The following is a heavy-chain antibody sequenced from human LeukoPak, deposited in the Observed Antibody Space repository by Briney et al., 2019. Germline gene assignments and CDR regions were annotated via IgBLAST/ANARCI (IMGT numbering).Heavy chain of an antibody. Sequence: GASVEVSCKASGYTFTSYYMHWVRQAPGQGLEWMGIINPSGGSTSYAQKFQGRVTMTRDTSTSTVYMELSSLRSEDTAVYYCARGFLTYYDFWSGYYNFLWFDPWGQGTLVTVSS. CDR1: GYTFTSYY. V-gene: IGHV1-46*03. CDR3: ARGFLTYYDFWSGYYNFLWFDP. D-gene: IGHD3-3*01. J-gene: IGHJ5*02. CDR2: INPSGGST.